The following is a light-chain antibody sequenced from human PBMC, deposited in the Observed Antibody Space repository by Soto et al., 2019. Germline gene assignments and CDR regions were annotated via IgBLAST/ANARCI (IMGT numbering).Light chain of an antibody. CDR1: QGIGDT. CDR2: DTS. Sequence: EIVMPQSPATLSVSAGSGATISCRASQGIGDTLAWYQQKPGQTPRLLIYDTSIRATGVPARFSGSRSGAECTLTSSSLQSEDFAVYYCQHYVTWPLTFGGGTKVDIK. CDR3: QHYVTWPLT. J-gene: IGKJ4*01. V-gene: IGKV3-15*01.